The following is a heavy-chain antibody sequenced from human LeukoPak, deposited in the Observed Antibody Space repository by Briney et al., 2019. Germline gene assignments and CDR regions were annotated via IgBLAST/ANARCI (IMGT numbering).Heavy chain of an antibody. CDR1: GITFGSYW. CDR3: ARALGSSSDY. J-gene: IGHJ4*02. Sequence: GGSLRLSCAASGITFGSYWMTWVRQAPGKGLECVANIKPDGSEKHYVDSVEGRFTISRDNAKNTLYLQMNSLRAEDTAVYCCARALGSSSDYWGQGTLVTVAS. V-gene: IGHV3-7*02. CDR2: IKPDGSEK. D-gene: IGHD3-10*01.